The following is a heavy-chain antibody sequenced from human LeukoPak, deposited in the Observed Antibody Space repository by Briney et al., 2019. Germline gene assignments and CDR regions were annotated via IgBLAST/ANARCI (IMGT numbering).Heavy chain of an antibody. V-gene: IGHV3-7*01. CDR1: GFTFSSYW. CDR2: IKQDGSEK. Sequence: PGGSLRLSCAASGFTFSSYWMSWVRQAPGKGLEWVANIKQDGSEKYYVDSVKGRFTISRDNAKNSLYLQMSSLRAEDTAVYYCARQMKRAAAAGTGDYWGQGTLVTVSS. J-gene: IGHJ4*02. CDR3: ARQMKRAAAAGTGDY. D-gene: IGHD6-13*01.